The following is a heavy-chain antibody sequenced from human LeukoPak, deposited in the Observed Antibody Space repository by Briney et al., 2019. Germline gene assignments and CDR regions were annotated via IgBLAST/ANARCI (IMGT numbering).Heavy chain of an antibody. D-gene: IGHD3-10*01. V-gene: IGHV3-30*04. CDR1: GFTFSSYA. Sequence: PGGSLRLSCAASGFTFSSYAMHWVRQAPGKGLEWVAIISSDGSNKYYADSVKGRFTISRDNSKNTLYLQMNSLRAEDTAVYYCARDGGHGSGSYPFDYWGQGTLVTVSS. J-gene: IGHJ4*02. CDR3: ARDGGHGSGSYPFDY. CDR2: ISSDGSNK.